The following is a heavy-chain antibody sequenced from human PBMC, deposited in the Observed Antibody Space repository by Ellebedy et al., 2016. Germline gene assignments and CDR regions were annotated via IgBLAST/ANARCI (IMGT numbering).Heavy chain of an antibody. D-gene: IGHD2-8*01. CDR1: GFTFGSSS. V-gene: IGHV3-23*05. CDR3: ARGVGSGWFDP. CDR2: IFSDGNT. J-gene: IGHJ5*02. Sequence: GGSLRLSCAASGFTFGSSSMSWVRQAPGKGLEWVSAIFSDGNTYYADSVKGRFTISRDNSKNTLFLEMNNLRAEDTAVYYCARGVGSGWFDPWGQGTLVTVSS.